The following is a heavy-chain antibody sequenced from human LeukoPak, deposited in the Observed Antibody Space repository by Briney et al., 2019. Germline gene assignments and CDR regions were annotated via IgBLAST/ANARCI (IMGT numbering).Heavy chain of an antibody. V-gene: IGHV4-59*08. CDR2: IYYSGST. J-gene: IGHJ4*02. D-gene: IGHD6-6*01. CDR1: GGSINNYY. Sequence: PSETLSLTCTVSGGSINNYYWSWIRQPPGKGLEWIGYIYYSGSTNYNPSLKSRVTISVDTSKNQFSLKLSSVTAADTAVYYCARGQLVYFDYWGQGTLVTVSS. CDR3: ARGQLVYFDY.